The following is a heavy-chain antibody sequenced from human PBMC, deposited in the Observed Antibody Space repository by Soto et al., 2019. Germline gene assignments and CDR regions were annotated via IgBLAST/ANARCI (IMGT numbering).Heavy chain of an antibody. CDR2: ISANIGIA. D-gene: IGHD2-15*01. CDR1: GYTFTSYG. J-gene: IGHJ3*02. CDR3: AREFPRYCSGGSCSKSPDDAFDI. Sequence: ASVKVSCKASGYTFTSYGISWVRQAPGQGLEWMGWISANIGIANYAQKLQGRVTITADTSTSTAYMELSSLRSEDTAVYYCAREFPRYCSGGSCSKSPDDAFDIWGQGTMVTVSS. V-gene: IGHV1-18*01.